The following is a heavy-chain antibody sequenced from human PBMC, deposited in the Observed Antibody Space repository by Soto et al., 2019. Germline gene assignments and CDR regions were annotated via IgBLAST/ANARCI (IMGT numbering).Heavy chain of an antibody. Sequence: SETLSLTCTVSGGSISSYYWSWIRQPPGKGLEWIGYIYYSGSTNYNPSLKSRVTISVDTSKNQFSLKLSSVTAADTAVYYCARHPKPSGFSDYWGQGTLVTVSS. CDR1: GGSISSYY. V-gene: IGHV4-59*08. CDR3: ARHPKPSGFSDY. CDR2: IYYSGST. J-gene: IGHJ4*02.